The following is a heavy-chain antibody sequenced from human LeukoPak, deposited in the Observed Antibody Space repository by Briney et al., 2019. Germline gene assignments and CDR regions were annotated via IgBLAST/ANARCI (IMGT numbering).Heavy chain of an antibody. CDR1: GGSISSYY. D-gene: IGHD6-19*01. J-gene: IGHJ3*02. CDR2: IYYSGST. Sequence: SETLSLTCTVSGGSISSYYWSWIRQPPGKGLEWIGYIYYSGSTNYNPSLKSRVTISVDTSKNQFSLKLSSVTAADTAVYYCARLPYSSGWYLGPFDIWGQGTMVTVSS. V-gene: IGHV4-59*08. CDR3: ARLPYSSGWYLGPFDI.